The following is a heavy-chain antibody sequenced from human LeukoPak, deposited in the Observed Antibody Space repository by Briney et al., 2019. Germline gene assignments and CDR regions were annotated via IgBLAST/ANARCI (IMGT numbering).Heavy chain of an antibody. V-gene: IGHV1-3*01. D-gene: IGHD6-19*01. CDR2: INAGNGNT. J-gene: IGHJ3*02. CDR1: GYTFTSYA. Sequence: ASVKVSCKASGYTFTSYAMHWVRQAPGQRLEWMGWINAGNGNTKYSQKFQGRVTITRDTSASIAYMELSSLRSEDTAVYYCVGPYSSGWPDAFDIWGQGTMVTVSS. CDR3: VGPYSSGWPDAFDI.